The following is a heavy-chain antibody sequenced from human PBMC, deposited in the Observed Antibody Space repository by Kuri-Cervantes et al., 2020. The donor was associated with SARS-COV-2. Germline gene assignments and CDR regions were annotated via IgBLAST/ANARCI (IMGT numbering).Heavy chain of an antibody. CDR1: GFTFSSHS. J-gene: IGHJ4*02. Sequence: GESLKISCAASGFTFSSHSMLWVRQAPGKGLEWVSSINTDGSHKNYADSVKGRFTISRDSAKSLLYLQMNSLRAEDTAVYYCAGLSNWGFLLDYWGQGTLVTVSS. CDR3: AGLSNWGFLLDY. V-gene: IGHV3-21*01. CDR2: INTDGSHK. D-gene: IGHD7-27*01.